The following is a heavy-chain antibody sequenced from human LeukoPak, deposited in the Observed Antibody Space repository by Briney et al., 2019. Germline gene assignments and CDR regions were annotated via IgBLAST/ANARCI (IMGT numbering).Heavy chain of an antibody. Sequence: GGSLRLSCAASGFTFSSYGMHWVRQAPGKGLEWVAVIWYDGSNKYHADSVKGRFTISRDNSKNTLYLQMNSLRAEDTAVYYCAKIAGTRGDAFDIWGQGTMVTVSS. V-gene: IGHV3-33*06. J-gene: IGHJ3*02. CDR2: IWYDGSNK. CDR3: AKIAGTRGDAFDI. CDR1: GFTFSSYG. D-gene: IGHD6-13*01.